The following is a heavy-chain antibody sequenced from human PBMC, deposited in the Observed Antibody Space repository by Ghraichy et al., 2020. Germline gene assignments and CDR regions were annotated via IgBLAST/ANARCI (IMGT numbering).Heavy chain of an antibody. V-gene: IGHV4-39*01. Sequence: SQTLSLTCTVSGGSISSSSYYWVWIRQPPGKGLEWIGTIYYSGTTYYNPSLKSRVTISVDTSKNQFSLKLSSVTAADTAVYYCARKSHDSGRVLWFDPWGQGTLVTVSS. J-gene: IGHJ5*02. CDR2: IYYSGTT. CDR3: ARKSHDSGRVLWFDP. D-gene: IGHD3-3*01. CDR1: GGSISSSSYY.